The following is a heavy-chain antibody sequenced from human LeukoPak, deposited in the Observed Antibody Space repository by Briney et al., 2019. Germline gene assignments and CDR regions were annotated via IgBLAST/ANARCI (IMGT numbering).Heavy chain of an antibody. CDR3: ARDGGVVVVAAKFDY. CDR2: ISYDGSNK. CDR1: GFTFSSYG. Sequence: GGSLRLSCAASGFTFSSYGMHWARQAPGKGLEWVAVISYDGSNKYYADSVKGRFTISRDNSKNTLYLQMNSLRAEDTAVYYCARDGGVVVVAAKFDYWGQGTLVTVSS. V-gene: IGHV3-30*03. J-gene: IGHJ4*02. D-gene: IGHD2-15*01.